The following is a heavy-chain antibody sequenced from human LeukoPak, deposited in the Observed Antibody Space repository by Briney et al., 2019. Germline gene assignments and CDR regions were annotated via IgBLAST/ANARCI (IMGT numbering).Heavy chain of an antibody. J-gene: IGHJ4*02. D-gene: IGHD5-18*01. V-gene: IGHV3-7*01. CDR1: GFTFSSYN. Sequence: PGGSLRLSCAASGFTFSSYNMNWVRQAPGKGLEWVANIKQDGSEKYYVDSVKGRFTISRDNAKNSVYLQMDSLKTEDTGVYFCARENSRRDSYGPTDYLDYWGQGTLVTVSS. CDR3: ARENSRRDSYGPTDYLDY. CDR2: IKQDGSEK.